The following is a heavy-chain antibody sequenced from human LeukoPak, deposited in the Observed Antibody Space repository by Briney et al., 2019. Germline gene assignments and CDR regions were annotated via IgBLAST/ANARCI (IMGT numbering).Heavy chain of an antibody. D-gene: IGHD6-19*01. Sequence: SVKVSCKASGGSFSSHAISWVRQAPGQGLEWMGGILPIFGTANYAQKFQGRVTITADESTSTAYMELSSLRSEATAVYYCASGKAVAGPYYFDYWGQGTLVTVSS. CDR1: GGSFSSHA. CDR2: ILPIFGTA. CDR3: ASGKAVAGPYYFDY. V-gene: IGHV1-69*13. J-gene: IGHJ4*02.